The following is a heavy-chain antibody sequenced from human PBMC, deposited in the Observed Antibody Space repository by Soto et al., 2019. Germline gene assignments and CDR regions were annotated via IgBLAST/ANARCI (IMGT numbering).Heavy chain of an antibody. J-gene: IGHJ4*02. Sequence: GGSLRLSCAASGFTFSSYEMNWVRQAPGKGLEWVSYISSSGSTIYYADSVKGRFTISRDNAKNSLYLQMNSLRAEDTAVYYCARDPSSGVADSSSDYWGQGTLVTVSS. CDR3: ARDPSSGVADSSSDY. CDR2: ISSSGSTI. CDR1: GFTFSSYE. V-gene: IGHV3-48*03. D-gene: IGHD6-6*01.